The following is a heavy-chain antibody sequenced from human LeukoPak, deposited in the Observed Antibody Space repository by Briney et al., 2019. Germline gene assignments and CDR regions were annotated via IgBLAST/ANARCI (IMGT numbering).Heavy chain of an antibody. CDR3: VRGTAGGPI. J-gene: IGHJ4*02. V-gene: IGHV1-18*01. D-gene: IGHD6-25*01. Sequence: ASVKVSCKASGYSFTSYNINWVRQAPGQGLEWMGWISGYNGNTNYAQKLQGRVTMTTDTSTSTAYMELRSLRSDDTAVYYCVRGTAGGPIWGQGTLVTVSS. CDR1: GYSFTSYN. CDR2: ISGYNGNT.